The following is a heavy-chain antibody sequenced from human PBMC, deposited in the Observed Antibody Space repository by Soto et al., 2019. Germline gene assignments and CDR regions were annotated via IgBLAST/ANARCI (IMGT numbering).Heavy chain of an antibody. D-gene: IGHD4-17*01. J-gene: IGHJ4*02. CDR1: GYTFTSNG. CDR2: VSTYSGNT. CDR3: ARDVDYRFDS. Sequence: QVHLVQSGAEVKEPGASVKVSCKASGYTFTSNGISWVRQAPGQGLEWMGWVSTYSGNTNYAQKIQGRVTMPTDTSTNTAYMELGSLRSDDTAVYYCARDVDYRFDSWGQGTLVTVSS. V-gene: IGHV1-18*01.